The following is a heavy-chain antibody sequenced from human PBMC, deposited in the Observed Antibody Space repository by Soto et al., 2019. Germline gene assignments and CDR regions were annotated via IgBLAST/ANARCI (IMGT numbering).Heavy chain of an antibody. CDR2: IYPAASDA. Sequence: PGESLKISWKASGYTFSSYGIAWLRQVPGKGLEWMGVIYPAASDARYSPSFQGQVTISVDNSISTAYLQWSSLKASDTAMYYCATQASGWYSTNDYWGQGTLVTVSS. J-gene: IGHJ4*02. CDR3: ATQASGWYSTNDY. V-gene: IGHV5-51*01. D-gene: IGHD6-19*01. CDR1: GYTFSSYG.